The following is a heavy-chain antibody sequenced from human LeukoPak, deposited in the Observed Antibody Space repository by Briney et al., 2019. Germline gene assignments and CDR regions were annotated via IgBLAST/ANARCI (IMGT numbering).Heavy chain of an antibody. CDR2: ISGSGGST. CDR1: GFTFSSYW. V-gene: IGHV3-23*01. D-gene: IGHD1-26*01. J-gene: IGHJ4*02. Sequence: PGRSLRLSCAASGFTFSSYWMHWVRHAPGKGLECVSTISGSGGSTYYADSVKGRFTISRDNSKNTLYLQMNRLRAEDTAVYYCAKDLRYSGSLRGMDYWGQGTLVTVSS. CDR3: AKDLRYSGSLRGMDY.